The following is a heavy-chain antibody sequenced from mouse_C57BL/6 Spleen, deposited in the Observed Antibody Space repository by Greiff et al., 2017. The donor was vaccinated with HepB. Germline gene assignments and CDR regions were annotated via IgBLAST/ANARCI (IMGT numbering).Heavy chain of an antibody. CDR1: GYTFTDYE. Sequence: QVHVKQSGAELVRPGASVTLSCKASGYTFTDYEMHWVKQTPVHGLEWIGAIDPETGGTAYNQKFKGKAILTADKSSSTAYMELRSLTSEDSAVYYCTTGYSNYDWYFDVWGTGTTVTVSS. CDR2: IDPETGGT. V-gene: IGHV1-15*01. CDR3: TTGYSNYDWYFDV. D-gene: IGHD2-5*01. J-gene: IGHJ1*03.